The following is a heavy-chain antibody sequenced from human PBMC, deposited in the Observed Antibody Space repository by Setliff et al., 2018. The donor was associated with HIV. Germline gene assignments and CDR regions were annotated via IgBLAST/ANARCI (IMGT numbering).Heavy chain of an antibody. Sequence: GGSLRLSCVASGFTFSSNWLSWVRQAPGKGLEWVANIKQDGSEKNYVNSVKGRFTISRDNAKNSLYLQLNSLRVDDTAVYYCAKAGRGDIVVVPAARAPNSWGQGILVTVSS. CDR3: AKAGRGDIVVVPAARAPNS. D-gene: IGHD2-2*01. J-gene: IGHJ4*02. CDR2: IKQDGSEK. CDR1: GFTFSSNW. V-gene: IGHV3-7*03.